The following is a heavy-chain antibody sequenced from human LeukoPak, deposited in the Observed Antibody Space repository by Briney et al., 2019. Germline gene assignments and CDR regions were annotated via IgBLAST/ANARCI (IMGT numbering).Heavy chain of an antibody. V-gene: IGHV1-69*05. CDR2: IIPIFGTA. D-gene: IGHD3-9*01. J-gene: IGHJ4*02. CDR3: AREDYDILTGRLRPGYDY. CDR1: GGTFSSYA. Sequence: SVKVSCKASGGTFSSYAISWVRQAPGQGLEWMGGIIPIFGTANYAQKFQGRVTMTTDTSTSTAYMELRSLRSDDTAVYYCAREDYDILTGRLRPGYDYWGQGTLVTVSS.